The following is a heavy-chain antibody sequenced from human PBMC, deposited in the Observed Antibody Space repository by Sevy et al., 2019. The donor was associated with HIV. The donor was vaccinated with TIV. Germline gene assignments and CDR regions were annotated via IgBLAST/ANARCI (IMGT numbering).Heavy chain of an antibody. CDR2: IYYSGSI. V-gene: IGHV4-39*01. Sequence: SETLSLTCTVSGGSISSSNYYWGWIRQPPGKGLEWIGNIYYSGSIYYNPSLKSRVTILVDTSKNQFCLKLDSVTAADTAVYYCARVDFWSGRYAMDVWGQGTTVTVSS. J-gene: IGHJ6*02. CDR3: ARVDFWSGRYAMDV. D-gene: IGHD3-3*01. CDR1: GGSISSSNYY.